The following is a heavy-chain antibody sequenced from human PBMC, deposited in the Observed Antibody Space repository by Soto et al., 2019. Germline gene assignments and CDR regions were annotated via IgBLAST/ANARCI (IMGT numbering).Heavy chain of an antibody. J-gene: IGHJ2*01. Sequence: QVELVQSGPEVKRPGASVKVSCKTSGYTFITNGINWVRQAPGQGLEWMGWISPANGDKKYAQKFKDRVTLTSETSTDTVYMELTNLRSDDTAVYFCARGRYFATTHRQWWYFDFWGRGTLVTVSS. CDR1: GYTFITNG. CDR3: ARGRYFATTHRQWWYFDF. D-gene: IGHD3-10*01. V-gene: IGHV1-18*01. CDR2: ISPANGDK.